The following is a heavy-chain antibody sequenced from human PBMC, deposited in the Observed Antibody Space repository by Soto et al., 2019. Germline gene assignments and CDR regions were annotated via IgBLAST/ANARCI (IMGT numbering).Heavy chain of an antibody. CDR3: ARARAFYYYDSSGYYDAFDI. D-gene: IGHD3-22*01. Sequence: EVQLVESGGGLVQPGGSLRLSCAASGFTFSSYDMHWVRQATGKGLEWVSAIGTAGDTYYPGSVKGRFTISRENAKNSLHLQMNSLRAGDTAVYYCARARAFYYYDSSGYYDAFDIWGQGTMVTVSS. CDR2: IGTAGDT. V-gene: IGHV3-13*01. CDR1: GFTFSSYD. J-gene: IGHJ3*02.